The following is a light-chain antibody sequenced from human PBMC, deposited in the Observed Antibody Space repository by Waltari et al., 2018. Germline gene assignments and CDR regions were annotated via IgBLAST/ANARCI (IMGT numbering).Light chain of an antibody. J-gene: IGLJ1*01. CDR1: RSAVGAYNY. CDR3: TSYAGSKNV. Sequence: QSALTQPPSASGSPGQSVTIPCTATRSAVGAYNYVTWYQQHPGKGPKLMIYEGTKRPPGVPARFSGSKSGNTASLTVSGLQAEDEADYYCTSYAGSKNVFGTGTKVTVL. V-gene: IGLV2-8*01. CDR2: EGT.